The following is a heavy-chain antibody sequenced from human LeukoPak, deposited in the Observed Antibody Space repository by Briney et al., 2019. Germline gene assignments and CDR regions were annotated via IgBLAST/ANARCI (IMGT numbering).Heavy chain of an antibody. D-gene: IGHD3-22*01. V-gene: IGHV3-21*01. CDR1: GFTFRTYA. Sequence: GGSLRLSCVASGFTFRTYAMNWVRQAPGAGLEWVSSISSATSYIYYADSVRGRFTISRDNAKNSLYLQMSGLRGEDTAVYYCASDYDSTSHWGQGTLVTVSS. CDR3: ASDYDSTSH. J-gene: IGHJ4*02. CDR2: ISSATSYI.